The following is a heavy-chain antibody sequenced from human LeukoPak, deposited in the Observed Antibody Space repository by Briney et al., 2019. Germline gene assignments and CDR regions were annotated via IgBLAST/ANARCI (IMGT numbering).Heavy chain of an antibody. J-gene: IGHJ4*02. V-gene: IGHV3-53*01. Sequence: TGGSLRLSCAASGFTVSSNYLTWVRQAPGKGLEWVSIIYSGGSTYYADSIKGRFTISRDNSRNTLYLQMNSLRAEDTAVYYCARESGRYGLEYWGQGTLVTVSS. CDR1: GFTVSSNY. D-gene: IGHD1-26*01. CDR3: ARESGRYGLEY. CDR2: IYSGGST.